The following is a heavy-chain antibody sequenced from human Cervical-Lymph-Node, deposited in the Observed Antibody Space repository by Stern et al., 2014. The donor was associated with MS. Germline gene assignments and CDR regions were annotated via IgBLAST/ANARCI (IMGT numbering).Heavy chain of an antibody. Sequence: QEQLQESGPGLVKPSETLSLTCTVSGGSISSYYWSWIRQPPGKGLEWIGYIYYSGSTNYNPSLKSRVTISVDTSKNQFSLKLSSVTAADTAVYYCARYSSSWYYFDYWGQGTLVTVSS. V-gene: IGHV4-59*01. CDR1: GGSISSYY. J-gene: IGHJ4*02. D-gene: IGHD6-13*01. CDR3: ARYSSSWYYFDY. CDR2: IYYSGST.